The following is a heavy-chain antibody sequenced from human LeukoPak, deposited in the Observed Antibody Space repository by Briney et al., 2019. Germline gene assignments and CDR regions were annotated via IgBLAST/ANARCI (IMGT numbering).Heavy chain of an antibody. CDR3: ARDLLGWELHYFDY. D-gene: IGHD1-26*01. CDR1: GFTFTWYS. V-gene: IGHV3-48*04. CDR2: ISTSSDTM. Sequence: GGSLRLSCAASGFTFTWYSLNWVRQAPGKGLEWVSYISTSSDTMHYADSVKGRFTISRDNAKNSLYLQMNSLRAEDTAVYYCARDLLGWELHYFDYWGQGTLVTVSS. J-gene: IGHJ4*02.